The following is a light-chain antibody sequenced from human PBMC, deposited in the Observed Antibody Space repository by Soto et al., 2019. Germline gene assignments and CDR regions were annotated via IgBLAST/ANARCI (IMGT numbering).Light chain of an antibody. CDR2: EVS. J-gene: IGLJ2*01. Sequence: QSALTQPPSASGSPGQSVTISCTGTSSDVGGYKYVSWYQQHPGKAPKLMIYEVSKRPSGVPDRFSGSKSGNTASLPVSGRQAEDEADYYCSAYAGSNDVIFGGGTKLTVL. CDR1: SSDVGGYKY. V-gene: IGLV2-8*01. CDR3: SAYAGSNDVI.